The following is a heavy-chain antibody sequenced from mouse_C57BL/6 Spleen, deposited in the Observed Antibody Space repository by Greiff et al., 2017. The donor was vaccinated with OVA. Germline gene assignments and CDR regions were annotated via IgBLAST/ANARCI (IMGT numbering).Heavy chain of an antibody. CDR1: GFNIKDYY. V-gene: IGHV14-2*01. Sequence: VQLQQSGAELVKPGASVKLSCTASGFNIKDYYMHWVKQRTEKGLEWIGRIDPEDGETKYDAKFQGKATITADTSSNTAYLQLSSLTSEDTAVYYCAPLTGGKPAYWGQGTLLTVSA. J-gene: IGHJ3*01. CDR3: APLTGGKPAY. D-gene: IGHD4-1*01. CDR2: IDPEDGET.